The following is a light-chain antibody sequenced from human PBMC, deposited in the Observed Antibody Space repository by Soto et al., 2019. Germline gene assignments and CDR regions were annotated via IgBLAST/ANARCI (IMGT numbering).Light chain of an antibody. CDR1: SGPVFTSSY. V-gene: IGLV8-61*01. CDR3: LLYLGGGIWV. Sequence: QAVVTQEPSFSVSPGGTVTLTCGLSSGPVFTSSYPNWYQQTPGQAPRTLIFNTNTRSSGVPDRFSGSILGDKAALTITGAQADDDSYYYCLLYLGGGIWVLGGGTKLTV. J-gene: IGLJ3*02. CDR2: NTN.